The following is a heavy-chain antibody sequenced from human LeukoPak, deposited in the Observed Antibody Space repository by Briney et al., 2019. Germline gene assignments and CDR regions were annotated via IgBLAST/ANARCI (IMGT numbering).Heavy chain of an antibody. D-gene: IGHD6-13*01. CDR3: ATDRGPGIAAAGKD. Sequence: ASVKVSCKASGYTFTSYGISWVRQAPGQGLEWMGWISAYNGNTNYAQKLQGRVTMTTDTSTSTAYMELRSLRSDDTAVYYCATDRGPGIAAAGKDWGQGTLVTVSS. CDR1: GYTFTSYG. J-gene: IGHJ4*02. V-gene: IGHV1-18*01. CDR2: ISAYNGNT.